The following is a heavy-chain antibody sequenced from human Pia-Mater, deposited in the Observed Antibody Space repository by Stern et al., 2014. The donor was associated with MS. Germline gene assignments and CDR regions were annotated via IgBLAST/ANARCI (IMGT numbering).Heavy chain of an antibody. V-gene: IGHV1-8*01. CDR1: GYTFTRYD. J-gene: IGHJ4*02. CDR3: TRGPRT. D-gene: IGHD1-7*01. Sequence: VQLESGAEVEKPGASVKVSCRASGYTFTRYDIHWVRRASGQGLEWMGWMNPDSGDTGIAQKFQARVTMTRDTSTSTAYLELHSLKSEDTAVYYCTRGPRTWGRGTLVTVSS. CDR2: MNPDSGDT.